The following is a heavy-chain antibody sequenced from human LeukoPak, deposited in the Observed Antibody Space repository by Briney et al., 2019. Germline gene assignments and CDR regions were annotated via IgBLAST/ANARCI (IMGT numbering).Heavy chain of an antibody. CDR1: DGSISNYY. Sequence: SETLSLTCTVSDGSISNYYWSWIRQPPGKGLEWLGYIYYSGSTNYNPSLKSRVTMSVDTSKNQFSLKLSSVTAADTAVYYCARNAAVATSRSWFDPWGQGTLVTVSS. D-gene: IGHD6-19*01. CDR3: ARNAAVATSRSWFDP. J-gene: IGHJ5*02. V-gene: IGHV4-59*08. CDR2: IYYSGST.